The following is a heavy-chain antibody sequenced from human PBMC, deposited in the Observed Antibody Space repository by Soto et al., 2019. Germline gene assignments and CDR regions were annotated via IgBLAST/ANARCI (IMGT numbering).Heavy chain of an antibody. V-gene: IGHV4-30-2*01. CDR1: GGSISSGGYS. CDR3: ARDYTGYGMDV. Sequence: SETLSLTCAVSGGSISSGGYSWSWIRQPPGKGLEWIGYIYHSGSTYYNPSLKSRVTISVDRSKNQFSLKLSSVTAADTAVYYCARDYTGYGMDVWSQGTTVTVSS. CDR2: IYHSGST. J-gene: IGHJ6*02. D-gene: IGHD4-4*01.